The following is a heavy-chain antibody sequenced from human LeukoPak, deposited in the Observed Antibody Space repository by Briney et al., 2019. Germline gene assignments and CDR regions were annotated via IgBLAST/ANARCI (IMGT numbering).Heavy chain of an antibody. Sequence: GGSLRLSCAASGFTFSSYAMHWVRQAPGKGLEWVAVISYDGSNKYYADSVKGRFTISRDNSKNTLYLQMNSLRAEDTAVYYCARDPRRDGSSYFAYWGQGTLVT. J-gene: IGHJ4*02. CDR1: GFTFSSYA. D-gene: IGHD5-24*01. CDR3: ARDPRRDGSSYFAY. V-gene: IGHV3-30-3*01. CDR2: ISYDGSNK.